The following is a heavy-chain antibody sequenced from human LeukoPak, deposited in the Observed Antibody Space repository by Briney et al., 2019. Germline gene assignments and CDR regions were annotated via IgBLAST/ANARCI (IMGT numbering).Heavy chain of an antibody. Sequence: SQTLSLTFTVSGGSIISSAYYWSWIRQPPGKGLEWIGYIYYSGSTYYNPSLKSRVTISLDTSKNQFSLKLSSVTAADTAVYYCVRTEVSSGSEDYWGQGTLVTVSS. CDR2: IYYSGST. D-gene: IGHD6-19*01. V-gene: IGHV4-30-4*08. J-gene: IGHJ4*02. CDR1: GGSIISSAYY. CDR3: VRTEVSSGSEDY.